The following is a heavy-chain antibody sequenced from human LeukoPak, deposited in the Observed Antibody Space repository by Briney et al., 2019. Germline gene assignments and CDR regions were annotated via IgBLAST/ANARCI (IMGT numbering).Heavy chain of an antibody. CDR3: ARATISVAYAFDI. CDR1: GFIFSDFD. Sequence: GGSLRLSCAASGFIFSDFDMHWGRQVTGKGLEWVSAIGTTGDTYYPGSVKGRFTISRENAKNSLYLQMNSLRAEDTAVYCCARATISVAYAFDIWGQGTMVTVSS. J-gene: IGHJ3*02. D-gene: IGHD6-19*01. CDR2: IGTTGDT. V-gene: IGHV3-13*04.